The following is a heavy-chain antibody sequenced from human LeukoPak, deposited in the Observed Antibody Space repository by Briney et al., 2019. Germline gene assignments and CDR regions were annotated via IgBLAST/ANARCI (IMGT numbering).Heavy chain of an antibody. CDR3: ARGITAMVTDY. V-gene: IGHV3-30*03. Sequence: PGRSLRLSCAASGFTFSTYGMHWVRQAPGKGLEWVAVISYDGSNKYYADSVKGRFTISRDNSKNTLYLQMNSLRAEDTAVYYCARGITAMVTDYWGQETLVTVSS. D-gene: IGHD5-18*01. J-gene: IGHJ4*02. CDR2: ISYDGSNK. CDR1: GFTFSTYG.